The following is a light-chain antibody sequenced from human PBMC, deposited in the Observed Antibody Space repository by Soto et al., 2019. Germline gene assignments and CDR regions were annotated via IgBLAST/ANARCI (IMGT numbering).Light chain of an antibody. CDR1: QTISTF. CDR2: RAS. V-gene: IGKV1-39*01. J-gene: IGKJ1*01. CDR3: QHSYSSPPWT. Sequence: DIQMTQSPASLSASVGGRVTISCRASQTISTFLNWYQQKPGTAPRLLISRASSVQSGIPPRFSGSGSGRDFTLTISSLRPEDIATYFCQHSYSSPPWTFGQGTKVEV.